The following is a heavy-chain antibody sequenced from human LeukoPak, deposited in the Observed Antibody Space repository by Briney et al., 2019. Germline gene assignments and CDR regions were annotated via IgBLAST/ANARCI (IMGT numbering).Heavy chain of an antibody. CDR2: IYPGGSDT. CDR3: ASLYYYDSSGYARDAFDI. V-gene: IGHV5-51*01. D-gene: IGHD3-22*01. CDR1: GYSFTSYL. J-gene: IGHJ3*02. Sequence: GSALKTSCECAGYSFTSYLIGGVRQIGGKGLEWRGIIYPGGSDTRDSPSFQGQVIISADKSISTTYLQWSSLKASDTAMYCCASLYYYDSSGYARDAFDIWGQGTMVTVSS.